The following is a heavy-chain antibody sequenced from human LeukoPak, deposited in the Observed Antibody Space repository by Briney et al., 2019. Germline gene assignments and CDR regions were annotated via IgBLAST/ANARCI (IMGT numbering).Heavy chain of an antibody. CDR2: ISGNGGRT. Sequence: GGSLRLSCAASGFTFSNYAMAWVRQTPGKGLEWVSAISGNGGRTYSADSVQGRFTISRDNSKNTVYLQMDNLRAEDSAMYYCAKAHSISWPYAFDSWGQGTLVTVSS. J-gene: IGHJ4*02. D-gene: IGHD6-13*01. V-gene: IGHV3-23*01. CDR3: AKAHSISWPYAFDS. CDR1: GFTFSNYA.